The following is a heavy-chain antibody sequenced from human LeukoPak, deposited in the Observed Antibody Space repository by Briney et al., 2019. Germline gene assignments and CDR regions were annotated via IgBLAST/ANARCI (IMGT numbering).Heavy chain of an antibody. Sequence: GGSLRLSCVASGFTFSNYWMHWVRRPPGKGLVWVSRIYVDGRTTNYAGSVKGRFTISRDNAKNTVYLEMNSLSVEDTATYYCIRDFRSADLWGQGTLVTVTS. CDR2: IYVDGRTT. CDR1: GFTFSNYW. CDR3: IRDFRSADL. V-gene: IGHV3-74*01. J-gene: IGHJ5*02.